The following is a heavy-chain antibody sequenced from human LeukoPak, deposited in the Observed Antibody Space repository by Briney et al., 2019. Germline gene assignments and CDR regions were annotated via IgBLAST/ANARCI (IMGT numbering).Heavy chain of an antibody. CDR1: GYTFTGYY. CDR2: INPNSGYT. Sequence: ASVKVSCKASGYTFTGYYMHWVRQAPGQGLECMGWINPNSGYTNYAQKFQDRVTMTRDTSISTAYMELSSLRSDDTAVYYCATRYCSSTSSTVCAFDIWGQGTMVTVSS. D-gene: IGHD2-2*01. J-gene: IGHJ3*02. V-gene: IGHV1-2*02. CDR3: ATRYCSSTSSTVCAFDI.